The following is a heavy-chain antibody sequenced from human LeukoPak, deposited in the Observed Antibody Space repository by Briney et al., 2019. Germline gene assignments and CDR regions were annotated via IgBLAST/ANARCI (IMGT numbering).Heavy chain of an antibody. Sequence: ASVKVSCKASGYTFTGYYMHWVRQAPGQGLEWMGWINPNSGGTNYAQKFQGRVAMTRDTSISTDYMELGRLRSGDTAVYYCARELGSSIAARGEPDFDYWGQGTLVTVSS. D-gene: IGHD6-6*01. J-gene: IGHJ4*02. CDR3: ARELGSSIAARGEPDFDY. CDR2: INPNSGGT. V-gene: IGHV1-2*02. CDR1: GYTFTGYY.